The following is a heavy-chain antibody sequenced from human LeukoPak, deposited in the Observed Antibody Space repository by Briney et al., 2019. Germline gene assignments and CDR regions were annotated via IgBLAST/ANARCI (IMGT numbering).Heavy chain of an antibody. J-gene: IGHJ4*02. D-gene: IGHD3-22*01. CDR2: ISSSSSYI. CDR3: ARVASGYPDY. Sequence: PGGSLRLSCAASGFTVSSNYMSWVRQAPGKGLEWVSSISSSSSYIYYADSVKGRFTISRDNAKNSLYLQMNSLRAEDTAVYYCARVASGYPDYWGQGTLVTVSS. CDR1: GFTVSSNY. V-gene: IGHV3-21*01.